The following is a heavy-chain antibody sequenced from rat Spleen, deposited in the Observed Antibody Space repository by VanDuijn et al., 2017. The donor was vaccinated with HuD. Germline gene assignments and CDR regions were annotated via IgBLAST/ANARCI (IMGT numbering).Heavy chain of an antibody. CDR1: GFTFSSFA. CDR3: AKRGWYYFDY. Sequence: EVQLVESGGGVAQPGRSLKLSCAASGFTFSSFAMAWVRQVPKKGLEWVATITSAGGNTYYPDSVKGRFTISRDNAETTLYLQMDSLRSEDTATYYCAKRGWYYFDYWGQGVMVTVSS. V-gene: IGHV5S13*01. CDR2: ITSAGGNT. J-gene: IGHJ2*01.